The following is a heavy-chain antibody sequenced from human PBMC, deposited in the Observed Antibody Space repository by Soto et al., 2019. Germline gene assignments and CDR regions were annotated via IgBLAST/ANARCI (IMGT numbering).Heavy chain of an antibody. CDR2: IYPGDSDT. CDR1: GYSFTSYW. D-gene: IGHD2-21*01. Sequence: LGESLKISCKGSGYSFTSYWIGGVRQMPGKGLEWMGIIYPGDSDTRYSPSFQGQVTISADKSISTAYLQWSSLKASDTAMYYCARSSRGDRGPFDYWGQGTLVTVSS. V-gene: IGHV5-51*01. CDR3: ARSSRGDRGPFDY. J-gene: IGHJ4*02.